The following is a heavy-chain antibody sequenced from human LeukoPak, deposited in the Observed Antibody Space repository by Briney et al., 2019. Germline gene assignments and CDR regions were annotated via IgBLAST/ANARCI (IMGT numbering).Heavy chain of an antibody. D-gene: IGHD4-17*01. J-gene: IGHJ6*02. V-gene: IGHV3-7*01. CDR3: ARDQYGDYYYYYGMDV. CDR1: GFTFSSCW. CDR2: IKQDGSEK. Sequence: GGSLRLSCAASGFTFSSCWMSWVRQAPGKGLEWVANIKQDGSEKYYVDSVKGRFTISRDNAKNSLYLQMNSLRAEDTAVYYCARDQYGDYYYYYGMDVWGQGTTVTVSS.